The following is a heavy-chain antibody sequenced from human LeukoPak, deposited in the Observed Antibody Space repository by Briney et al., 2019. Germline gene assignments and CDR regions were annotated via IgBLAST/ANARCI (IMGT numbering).Heavy chain of an antibody. Sequence: GASVKVSCKASGYTFTGYYMYWVRQAPGQGLEWMGWINPSSGGTNYAQKFQGRVTMTRDTSISTAYMELSRLRSDDTAVYYCARVGDNYYDSSGYDYWGQGTLVTVSS. CDR2: INPSSGGT. V-gene: IGHV1-2*02. CDR1: GYTFTGYY. D-gene: IGHD3-22*01. J-gene: IGHJ4*02. CDR3: ARVGDNYYDSSGYDY.